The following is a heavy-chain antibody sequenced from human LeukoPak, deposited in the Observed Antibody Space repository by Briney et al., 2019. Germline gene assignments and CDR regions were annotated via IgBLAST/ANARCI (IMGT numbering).Heavy chain of an antibody. CDR2: ISGSGGST. CDR1: GFTFSTFSTYS. J-gene: IGHJ4*02. D-gene: IGHD2-2*01. Sequence: GGSLRLSCAASGFTFSTFSTYSMNWVRQAPGKGLEWVSAISGSGGSTYYADSVKGRFTISRDNSKNTLYLQMNSLRAEDTAVYYCAKDLFSEDIVVVPAANNFDYWGQGTLVTVSS. V-gene: IGHV3-23*01. CDR3: AKDLFSEDIVVVPAANNFDY.